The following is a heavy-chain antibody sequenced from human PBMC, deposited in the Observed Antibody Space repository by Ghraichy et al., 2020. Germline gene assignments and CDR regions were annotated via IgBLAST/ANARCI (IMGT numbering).Heavy chain of an antibody. CDR2: IKWDGSDI. Sequence: GGSLRLSCAASGFSFDSDWMHWVRQAPGKGLVWVSRIKWDGSDITYADSVKGRFTISRDNAKKTLYLQMNSLRAEDTAVYYCARVGNFDISGYYAYFQYWGQGALVTVSS. CDR1: GFSFDSDW. V-gene: IGHV3-74*01. CDR3: ARVGNFDISGYYAYFQY. D-gene: IGHD3-22*01. J-gene: IGHJ1*01.